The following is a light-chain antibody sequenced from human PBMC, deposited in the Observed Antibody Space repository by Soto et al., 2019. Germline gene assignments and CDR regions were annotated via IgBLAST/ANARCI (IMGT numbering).Light chain of an antibody. CDR3: QQYGSSPQT. V-gene: IGKV3-20*01. J-gene: IGKJ1*01. CDR2: GAS. Sequence: EIVLTQSPGTLSLSLGERATLSCRASQSVSSTYLAWYQQKPGQAPRLLIYGASSRAIGIPDRISGSGSGTDFTLTISRLEPEDFAVYYCQQYGSSPQTFGQGTRWIS. CDR1: QSVSSTY.